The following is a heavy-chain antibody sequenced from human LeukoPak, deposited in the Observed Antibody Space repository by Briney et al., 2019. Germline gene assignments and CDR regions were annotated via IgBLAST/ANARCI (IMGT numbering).Heavy chain of an antibody. V-gene: IGHV4-39*07. J-gene: IGHJ4*02. D-gene: IGHD1-7*01. CDR1: GGSISSSSYY. Sequence: SETLSLTCTVSGGSISSSSYYWGWNRQPPGKGLEWIGSIYYSGSTYYNPSLKSRVTISVDTSKNQFSLKLSSVTAADTAVYYCARWELSNYFDYWGQGTLVTVSS. CDR2: IYYSGST. CDR3: ARWELSNYFDY.